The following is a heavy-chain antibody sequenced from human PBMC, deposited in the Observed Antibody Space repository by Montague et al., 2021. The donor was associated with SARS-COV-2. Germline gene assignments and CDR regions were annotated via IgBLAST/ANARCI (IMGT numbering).Heavy chain of an antibody. D-gene: IGHD1-26*01. CDR2: TYYLSKWYN. J-gene: IGHJ4*02. CDR1: GDSVSRNSAA. V-gene: IGHV6-1*01. CDR3: ARTSASSDY. Sequence: CAISGDSVSRNSAAWNSIRQSPSRGLEWLGRTYYLSKWYNDYAVSVKSRITINPDTSKNQISLQLNSVTPEDTAVYYCARTSASSDYWGQGTLVTVSS.